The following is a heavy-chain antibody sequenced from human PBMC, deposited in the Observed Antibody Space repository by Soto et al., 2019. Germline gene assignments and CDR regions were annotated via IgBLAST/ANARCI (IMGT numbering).Heavy chain of an antibody. CDR1: GGTFSSYA. Sequence: ASVKVSCKASGGTFSSYAISWVRQAPGQGLEWMGGIIPIFGTANYAQKFQGRVTITADESTSTAYMELSSLRSEDTAVYYCARQGYSGYRFDPWGQGTLVTVPS. CDR2: IIPIFGTA. V-gene: IGHV1-69*13. D-gene: IGHD5-12*01. J-gene: IGHJ5*02. CDR3: ARQGYSGYRFDP.